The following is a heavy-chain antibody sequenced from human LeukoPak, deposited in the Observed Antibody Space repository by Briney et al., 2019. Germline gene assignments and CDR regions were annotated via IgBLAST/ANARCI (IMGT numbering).Heavy chain of an antibody. V-gene: IGHV4-59*01. J-gene: IGHJ6*02. Sequence: PSETLSLTCTVSGGSISNYYWSWIRQPPGKGLEWIGHIYYSGSTNYNPSLKSRVTISVDTSKNQFSLKLSSVTAADTAVYYCARVGGTNYYYYGMDVWGQGTTVTVSS. CDR3: ARVGGTNYYYYGMDV. CDR1: GGSISNYY. CDR2: IYYSGST. D-gene: IGHD1-26*01.